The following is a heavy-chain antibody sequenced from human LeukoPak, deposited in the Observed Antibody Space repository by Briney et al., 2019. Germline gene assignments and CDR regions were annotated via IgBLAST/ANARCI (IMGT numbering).Heavy chain of an antibody. V-gene: IGHV3-7*01. J-gene: IGHJ4*02. CDR1: GFIFRDFS. Sequence: GGSLRLSCSVSGFIFRDFSMSWVRQAPGKGLEWVANIKQDGSEKYYVDSVKGRFTISRDNAKNSLYLQMNSLRAEDTAVYYCARDSDVPFDYWGQGTLVTVSS. D-gene: IGHD3-16*01. CDR3: ARDSDVPFDY. CDR2: IKQDGSEK.